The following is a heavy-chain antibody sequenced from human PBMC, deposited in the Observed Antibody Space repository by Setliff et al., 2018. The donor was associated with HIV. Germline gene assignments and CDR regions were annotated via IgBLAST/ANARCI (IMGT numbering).Heavy chain of an antibody. CDR3: ARAVSGGDHGEEKYYYFGLDV. D-gene: IGHD2-21*02. V-gene: IGHV4-39*07. CDR1: GDSISSSSYY. J-gene: IGHJ6*02. CDR2: IFYSGST. Sequence: SETLSLTCTVSGDSISSSSYYWGWIRQPPGKGLEWIGSIFYSGSTYYNPSLKSRVTISVDKSKNHFSLQLTSVTAADTAMYYCARAVSGGDHGEEKYYYFGLDVWGQGTTVTVSS.